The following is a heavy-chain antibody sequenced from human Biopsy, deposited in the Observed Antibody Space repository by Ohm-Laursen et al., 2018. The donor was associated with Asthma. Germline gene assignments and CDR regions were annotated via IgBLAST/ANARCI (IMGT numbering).Heavy chain of an antibody. CDR2: HDHVEGGT. D-gene: IGHD4-17*01. CDR1: GYSLTDLS. V-gene: IGHV1-24*01. J-gene: IGHJ4*02. CDR3: ASDFPKDYVRYNFQF. Sequence: SSVKVSCKISGYSLTDLSMHWVRQAPGQGLEWMGGHDHVEGGTVNARRFQGRVTMTEDTSTDTAYMELSSLSSVDTAVYYCASDFPKDYVRYNFQFWGQGTLVTVSS.